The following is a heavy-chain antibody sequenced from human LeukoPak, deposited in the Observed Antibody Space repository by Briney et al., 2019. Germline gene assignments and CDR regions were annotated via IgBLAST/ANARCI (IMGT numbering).Heavy chain of an antibody. V-gene: IGHV3-48*04. CDR1: GFTFSSYS. Sequence: GGSLRLSCAASGFTFSSYSMNWVRQAPGKGLEWVSYISNNGSSIYYADSVKGRFTISRDNAKNSLYLQMNSLRAEDTSVYYCARVRSDYSRWAIYYYYYMDVWGKGTTVTVSS. D-gene: IGHD4-11*01. CDR2: ISNNGSSI. J-gene: IGHJ6*03. CDR3: ARVRSDYSRWAIYYYYYMDV.